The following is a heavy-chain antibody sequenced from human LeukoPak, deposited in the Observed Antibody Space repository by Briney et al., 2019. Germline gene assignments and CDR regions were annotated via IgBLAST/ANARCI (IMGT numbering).Heavy chain of an antibody. CDR3: AKDMGSGTGIAAAGTGFDY. CDR2: ISWNSGSI. CDR1: GFTFDDYA. D-gene: IGHD6-13*01. Sequence: SGGSLRLSCAASGFTFDDYAMHWVRQAPGKGLEWVSGISWNSGSIGYADSVKGRFTISRDNAKNSLYLQMNSLRAEDTALYYCAKDMGSGTGIAAAGTGFDYWGQGTLVTVSS. V-gene: IGHV3-9*01. J-gene: IGHJ4*02.